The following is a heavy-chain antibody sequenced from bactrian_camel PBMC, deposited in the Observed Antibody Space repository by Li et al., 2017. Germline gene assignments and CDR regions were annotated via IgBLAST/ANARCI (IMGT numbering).Heavy chain of an antibody. D-gene: IGHD7*01. V-gene: IGHV3S40*01. J-gene: IGHJ6*01. CDR1: GFAFSIYA. Sequence: VQLVESGGGLVQPGGSLTLSCATSGFAFSIYAMNWVRQAPGKGLEWVSPIHSGGDDTYYADSVKGRFTISRDNAKNTVYLQMNGLKSEDTALYYCATLFPLIPPVARFSAWGQGTQVTVS. CDR2: IHSGGDDT. CDR3: ATLFPLIPPVARFSA.